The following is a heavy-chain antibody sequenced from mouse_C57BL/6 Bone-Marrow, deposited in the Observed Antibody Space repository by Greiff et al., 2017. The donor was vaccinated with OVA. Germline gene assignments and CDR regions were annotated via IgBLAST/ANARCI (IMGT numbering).Heavy chain of an antibody. CDR3: AREDYYGSSWYFDV. D-gene: IGHD1-1*01. V-gene: IGHV1-9*01. CDR1: GYTFTGYW. J-gene: IGHJ1*03. CDR2: ILPGSGST. Sequence: VQLQQSGAELMKPGASVKLSCKATGYTFTGYWIEWVKQRPGHGLEWIGEILPGSGSTNYNEKFKGKATLTADTSSNTAYMQLSSQTTEDSDIDYCAREDYYGSSWYFDVWGTGTTVTVSS.